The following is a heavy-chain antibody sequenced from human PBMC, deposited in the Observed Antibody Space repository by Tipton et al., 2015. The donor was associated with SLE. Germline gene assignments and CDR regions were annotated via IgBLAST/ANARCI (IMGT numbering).Heavy chain of an antibody. J-gene: IGHJ4*02. CDR2: IYYSGST. D-gene: IGHD3-22*01. Sequence: TLSLTCTVSGGSINTYYWSWIRQPPGKGLEWIGYIYYSGSTNYNPSLKSRVTISVDTSKNQFSLKLSSVTAADMAVYFCARGTYYYDTSGYWTANYFDYWGLGTLVAVSS. CDR3: ARGTYYYDTSGYWTANYFDY. V-gene: IGHV4-59*01. CDR1: GGSINTYY.